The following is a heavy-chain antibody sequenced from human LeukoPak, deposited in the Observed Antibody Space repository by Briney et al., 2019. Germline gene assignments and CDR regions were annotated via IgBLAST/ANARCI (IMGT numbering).Heavy chain of an antibody. CDR1: GFTFDDYG. J-gene: IGHJ6*03. CDR3: AKAPTYYYGSGSLYYYYYYMDV. D-gene: IGHD3-10*01. V-gene: IGHV3-20*04. CDR2: INWNGGST. Sequence: GGSLRLSCAASGFTFDDYGMSWVRQAPGKGLEWVSGINWNGGSTGYADSVKGRFTISRDNSKNSLYLQMNSLRTEDTALYYCAKAPTYYYGSGSLYYYYYYMDVWGKGTTVTISS.